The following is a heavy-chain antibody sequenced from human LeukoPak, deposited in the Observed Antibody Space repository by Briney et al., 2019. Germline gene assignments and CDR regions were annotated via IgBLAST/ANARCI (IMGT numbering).Heavy chain of an antibody. CDR1: GYSISSGYY. Sequence: SETLSLTCDVSGYSISSGYYWGWIRLPPGKGLEWIGSIYHSGSTFYNPSLKSRVTISVDTSKNQFSLKLSSVTAADTAVYYCARQDRHYYYDSSDYFDYWDQGILVTVSS. D-gene: IGHD3-22*01. CDR3: ARQDRHYYYDSSDYFDY. CDR2: IYHSGST. J-gene: IGHJ4*02. V-gene: IGHV4-38-2*01.